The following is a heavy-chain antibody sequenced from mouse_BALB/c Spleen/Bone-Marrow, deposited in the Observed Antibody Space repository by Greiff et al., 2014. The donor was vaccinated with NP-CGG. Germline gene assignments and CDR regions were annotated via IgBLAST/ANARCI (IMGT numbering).Heavy chain of an antibody. CDR3: ANYYYGSHFDY. D-gene: IGHD1-1*01. J-gene: IGHJ2*01. CDR2: IDPANGNT. CDR1: GFNIKDTY. V-gene: IGHV14-3*02. Sequence: EVNVVESGAALVKPGASVKLSCTASGFNIKDTYMHWVKQRPEQGLEWIGRIDPANGNTKNDPKFQGKATITADTSSNTAYLQLSSLTSEDTAVYYCANYYYGSHFDYWGQGTTLTVSS.